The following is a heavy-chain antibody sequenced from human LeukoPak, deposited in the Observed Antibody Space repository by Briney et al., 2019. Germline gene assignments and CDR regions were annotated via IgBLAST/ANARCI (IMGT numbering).Heavy chain of an antibody. CDR2: ISNDRTNE. Sequence: PGRSLRLSCAASGFTFRSYAMHWVRQAPGKGLGGGAGISNDRTNEYYADSVRGRFTISRDNSKNTLYLQMNSLRVEDTAIYYCARDTGSQDSSSWYGADDYWGQGTLVTVSS. J-gene: IGHJ4*02. CDR1: GFTFRSYA. D-gene: IGHD6-13*01. V-gene: IGHV3-30-3*01. CDR3: ARDTGSQDSSSWYGADDY.